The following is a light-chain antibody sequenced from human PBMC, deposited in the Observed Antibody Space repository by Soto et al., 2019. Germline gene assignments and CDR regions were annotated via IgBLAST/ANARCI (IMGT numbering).Light chain of an antibody. CDR2: KNN. V-gene: IGLV1-47*01. Sequence: QSVLTQPPSASGTPGQRVTISCSGSSPNIGTNYVYWYQQLPGTAPKLLIYKNNQRPSGVPDRFSGSKSVTSASLAISGLRSEDDADYYCAAWDDSLSGVVFGGGTKVTVL. CDR3: AAWDDSLSGVV. J-gene: IGLJ2*01. CDR1: SPNIGTNY.